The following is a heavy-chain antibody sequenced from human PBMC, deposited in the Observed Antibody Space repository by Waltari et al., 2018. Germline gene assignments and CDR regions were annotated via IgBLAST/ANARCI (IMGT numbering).Heavy chain of an antibody. Sequence: QLQLQESGPGLVKPSEPLSLTCSVSGVSITSNRPYWGWIRQPPGQGLEWIGTMSYSGATYSSPSLKSRVTISRDTSKNQLSLKLGSVTAADTAVYYCATYIGASVGTAAFDVWGQGTMVTVSS. V-gene: IGHV4-39*01. D-gene: IGHD5-12*01. CDR2: MSYSGAT. CDR1: GVSITSNRPY. J-gene: IGHJ3*01. CDR3: ATYIGASVGTAAFDV.